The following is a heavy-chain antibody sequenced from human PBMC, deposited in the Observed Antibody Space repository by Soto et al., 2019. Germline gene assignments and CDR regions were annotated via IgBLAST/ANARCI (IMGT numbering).Heavy chain of an antibody. CDR3: ARDRLAVAPYF. J-gene: IGHJ4*02. CDR1: GFTFSSYA. V-gene: IGHV3-30-3*01. Sequence: QVQLVESGGGVVQPGRSLRLSCAASGFTFSSYAMHWVRQAPGKGLEWVAVISYDGSNKYYADSVKGRFTISRDNSKNTLYLQMNSLRAEDTAVYYCARDRLAVAPYFWGQGTLVTVSS. D-gene: IGHD6-19*01. CDR2: ISYDGSNK.